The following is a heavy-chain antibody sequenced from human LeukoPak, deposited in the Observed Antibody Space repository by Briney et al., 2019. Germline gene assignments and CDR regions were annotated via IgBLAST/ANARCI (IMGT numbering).Heavy chain of an antibody. V-gene: IGHV1-3*01. CDR3: ARDHRTESDGYYFVNELWYFDL. J-gene: IGHJ2*01. Sequence: GASVKVSCKASGYSFRNYGMHWVRQAPGQRLEWMGWINPTNEKTKYSEKFQGRVTISRDTGAGTVYMELSSVRSEDTAVYYCARDHRTESDGYYFVNELWYFDLWGRGTPVTVSS. CDR2: INPTNEKT. CDR1: GYSFRNYG. D-gene: IGHD3-22*01.